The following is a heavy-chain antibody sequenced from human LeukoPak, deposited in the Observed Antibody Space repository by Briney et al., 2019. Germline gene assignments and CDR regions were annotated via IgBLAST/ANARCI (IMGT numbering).Heavy chain of an antibody. V-gene: IGHV1-2*02. CDR3: AREGPLTTEMGDYYTLDV. J-gene: IGHJ6*02. CDR1: GYTFKDYY. D-gene: IGHD4-11*01. Sequence: ASLKVSCKASGYTFKDYYMNWVRQAPEQGLEWMGWINPNSGATKFAQKFQGRITLTRDTSINIASMELTRLRSDDTAIYYCAREGPLTTEMGDYYTLDVWGQGTTVIVSS. CDR2: INPNSGAT.